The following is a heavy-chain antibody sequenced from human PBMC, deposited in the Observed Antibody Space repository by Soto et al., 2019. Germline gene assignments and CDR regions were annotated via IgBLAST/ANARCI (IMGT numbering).Heavy chain of an antibody. Sequence: QVQLQQWGAGLLKPSETLSLTCAVYGGSFSGYYWSWIRQPPGKGLEWIGEINHSGSTNYNPSLKSRVTISVDTSKNQFSLKLSSVTAADTAVYYCASQTYYYDSSGYSYLDYWGQGTLVTVSS. D-gene: IGHD3-22*01. CDR2: INHSGST. J-gene: IGHJ4*02. V-gene: IGHV4-34*01. CDR3: ASQTYYYDSSGYSYLDY. CDR1: GGSFSGYY.